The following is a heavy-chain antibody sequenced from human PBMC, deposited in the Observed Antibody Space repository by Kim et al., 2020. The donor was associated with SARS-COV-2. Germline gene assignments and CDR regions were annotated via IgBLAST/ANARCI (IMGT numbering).Heavy chain of an antibody. Sequence: ASVKVSCKASGYTFTGYYMHWVRQAPGQGLEWMGRINPNSGGTNYAQKFQGRVTMTRDTSISTAYMELSRLRSDDTAVYYCARTHCSGGSCYPYYYGMDVWGQGTTVTVSS. CDR1: GYTFTGYY. CDR2: INPNSGGT. D-gene: IGHD2-15*01. V-gene: IGHV1-2*06. CDR3: ARTHCSGGSCYPYYYGMDV. J-gene: IGHJ6*02.